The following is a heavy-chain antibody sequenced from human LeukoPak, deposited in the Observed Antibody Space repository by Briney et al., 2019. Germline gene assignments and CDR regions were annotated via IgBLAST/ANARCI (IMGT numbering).Heavy chain of an antibody. V-gene: IGHV3-23*01. J-gene: IGHJ3*02. Sequence: GGSLRLSCAASGYTFRSYTMTWVRQAPGKGLEWVSVISGSGGSTYYADSVKGRFTISRDNSKNTLYLQMNSLRADDTAVYYCANGIAATKALDIWGQGTMVSVSS. D-gene: IGHD2-15*01. CDR1: GYTFRSYT. CDR2: ISGSGGST. CDR3: ANGIAATKALDI.